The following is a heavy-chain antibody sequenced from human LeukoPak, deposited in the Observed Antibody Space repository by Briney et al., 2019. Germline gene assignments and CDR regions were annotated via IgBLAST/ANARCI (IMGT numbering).Heavy chain of an antibody. CDR2: ISSSSSYI. Sequence: GGSLRLSCAASGFTFSSYSMNWVRQAPGKGLEWVSSISSSSSYIYYADSVKGRFTISRDNAKNSLYLQMNSLRAEDTAVYYCAREGTVYSSGWYSSGWFDPWGQGTLVTVSS. J-gene: IGHJ5*02. CDR1: GFTFSSYS. D-gene: IGHD6-19*01. CDR3: AREGTVYSSGWYSSGWFDP. V-gene: IGHV3-21*01.